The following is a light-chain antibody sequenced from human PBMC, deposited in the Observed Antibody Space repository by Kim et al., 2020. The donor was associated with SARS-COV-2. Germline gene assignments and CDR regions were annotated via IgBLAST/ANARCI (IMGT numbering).Light chain of an antibody. CDR1: QSIIGSN. V-gene: IGKV3-20*01. J-gene: IGKJ2*01. CDR3: ERNSSAPSST. Sequence: SPGERETLAGRASQSIIGSNLAWYQQRHGQTPRRLVYSASSRATGIPDRCCGGGCGTDTSLTISGLWRENIAVYFCERNSSAPSSTFAKGTKL. CDR2: SAS.